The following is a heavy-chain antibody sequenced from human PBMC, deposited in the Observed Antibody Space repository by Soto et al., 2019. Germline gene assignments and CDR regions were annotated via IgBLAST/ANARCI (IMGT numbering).Heavy chain of an antibody. J-gene: IGHJ4*02. Sequence: EVQLVESGGGLVQPGGSLRLSCAASGFTFSYYWMTWVRQAPGKGLEWVANINPDGSGKYYVESVEGRFTISRDNAKNSLHLQMSSLGADDTAVYYCVRGGGGDCGQGTLVTVPS. CDR1: GFTFSYYW. V-gene: IGHV3-7*01. D-gene: IGHD2-21*01. CDR2: INPDGSGK. CDR3: VRGGGGD.